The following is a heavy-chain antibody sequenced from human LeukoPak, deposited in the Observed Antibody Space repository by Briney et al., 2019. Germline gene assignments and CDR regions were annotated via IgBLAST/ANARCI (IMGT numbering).Heavy chain of an antibody. Sequence: ASVKVFCKASGYTFTGYYMHWVRQAPGQGLEWMGWINPNSGGTNYAQKFQGRVTMTRDTSISTAYMEPSRLRSDDTAVYYCARRLVRGVISYAFDIWGQGTMVTVSS. D-gene: IGHD3-10*01. CDR1: GYTFTGYY. CDR3: ARRLVRGVISYAFDI. CDR2: INPNSGGT. V-gene: IGHV1-2*02. J-gene: IGHJ3*02.